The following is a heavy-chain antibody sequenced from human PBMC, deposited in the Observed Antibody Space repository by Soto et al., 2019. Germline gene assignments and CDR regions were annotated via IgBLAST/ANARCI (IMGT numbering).Heavy chain of an antibody. CDR3: ARGKWAGAATPIEY. D-gene: IGHD2-15*01. J-gene: IGHJ4*02. CDR2: IYSGGST. V-gene: IGHV3-53*01. Sequence: GGSLRLSCAASGFTVSSSYMSWVRQAPGKGLEWVSVIYSGGSTYYADSVKGRFTISRDNSKNTLSLQMNSLRAEDTAVYYCARGKWAGAATPIEYWGQGTLVTVSS. CDR1: GFTVSSSY.